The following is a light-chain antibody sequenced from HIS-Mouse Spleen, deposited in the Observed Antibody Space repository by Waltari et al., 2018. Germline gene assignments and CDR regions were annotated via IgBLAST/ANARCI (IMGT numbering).Light chain of an antibody. V-gene: IGLV1-44*01. CDR1: SPHLGSNT. Sequence: QSVLTQPPPASGTPGQRVTISCSGSSPHLGSNTANWYQQLPGTAPKLLIYSNNQRPSGVPDRFSGSKSGTSASLAISGLQSEDEADYYCAAWDDSLNGVVFGGGTKLTVL. J-gene: IGLJ2*01. CDR3: AAWDDSLNGVV. CDR2: SNN.